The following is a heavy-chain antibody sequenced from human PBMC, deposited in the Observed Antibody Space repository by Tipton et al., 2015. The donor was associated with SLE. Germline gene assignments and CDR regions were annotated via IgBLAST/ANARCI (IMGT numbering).Heavy chain of an antibody. V-gene: IGHV4-34*01. D-gene: IGHD3-22*01. Sequence: SLTCAVNGGSFRGYYWNWVRQSPGKGLEWIGQINHSGTASYNPSLQSRVTLSVDTSKNQFTLSLSFVTAADTAVYYCARGRALNYDSSAFGNWGQGTLVTVSS. CDR1: GGSFRGYY. J-gene: IGHJ4*02. CDR3: ARGRALNYDSSAFGN. CDR2: INHSGTA.